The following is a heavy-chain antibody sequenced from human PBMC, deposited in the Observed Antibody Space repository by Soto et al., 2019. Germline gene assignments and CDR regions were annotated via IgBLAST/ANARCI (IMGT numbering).Heavy chain of an antibody. Sequence: SVKVSCKASGGTFSSYAISWVRQAPGQGLEWMGGIIPIFGTANYAQKFQGRVTITADKSTSTAYTELSSLRSEDTAVYYCASSAAAGTPYYYYGMDVWGQGTTVTVSS. CDR1: GGTFSSYA. D-gene: IGHD6-13*01. CDR2: IIPIFGTA. CDR3: ASSAAAGTPYYYYGMDV. V-gene: IGHV1-69*06. J-gene: IGHJ6*02.